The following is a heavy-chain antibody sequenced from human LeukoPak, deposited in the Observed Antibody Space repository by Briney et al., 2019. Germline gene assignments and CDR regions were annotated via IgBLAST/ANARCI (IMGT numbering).Heavy chain of an antibody. J-gene: IGHJ4*02. Sequence: SETLSLTCTVSGDSVTNDFFWSWVRQPPGKELEWIGSFCLGRDTYYRPSLKSRVTISVDTSKNQFSLNLNSVTAADTAVYYCARWASISREPGGFFDHWGQGTLVTVSS. CDR2: FCLGRDT. D-gene: IGHD1-14*01. CDR1: GDSVTNDFF. CDR3: ARWASISREPGGFFDH. V-gene: IGHV4-38-2*02.